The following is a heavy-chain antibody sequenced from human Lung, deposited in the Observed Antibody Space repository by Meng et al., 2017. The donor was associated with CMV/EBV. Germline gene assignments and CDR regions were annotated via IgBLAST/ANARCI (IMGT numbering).Heavy chain of an antibody. V-gene: IGHV3-9*01. Sequence: GGSXRLXXVASGFTFDNYVMHWVRQAPGKGLEWVSGISWNSDTIDYAASVRGRFTVSRDNAKHSLYLQVNSLRIEDTALYYCAKDSSAWYGGIDFDYWGQGAXVTVSS. CDR2: ISWNSDTI. D-gene: IGHD6-19*01. J-gene: IGHJ4*02. CDR3: AKDSSAWYGGIDFDY. CDR1: GFTFDNYV.